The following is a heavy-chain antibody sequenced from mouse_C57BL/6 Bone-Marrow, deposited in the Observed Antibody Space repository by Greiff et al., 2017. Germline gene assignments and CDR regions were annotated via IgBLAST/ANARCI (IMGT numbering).Heavy chain of an antibody. V-gene: IGHV14-4*01. Sequence: VQLQQPGAELVRPGASVKLSCTASGFNIKDDYMHWVKQRPEQGLEWSGWIDPENGDTEYASKFQGKATITADTSSNTAYLQLSSLTSEDTAVYYCATEGWYFDVWGTGTTVTVSS. CDR2: IDPENGDT. CDR3: ATEGWYFDV. CDR1: GFNIKDDY. J-gene: IGHJ1*03.